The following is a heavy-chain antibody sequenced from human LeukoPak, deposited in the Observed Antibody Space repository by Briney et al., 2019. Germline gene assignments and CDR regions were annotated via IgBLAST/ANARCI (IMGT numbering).Heavy chain of an antibody. D-gene: IGHD6-19*01. CDR1: GYSISSGYY. J-gene: IGHJ4*02. V-gene: IGHV4-38-2*01. CDR2: IYHSGST. CDR3: ARGQWLVRVYFDY. Sequence: SETLSLTCAVSGYSISSGYYWGWIRQPPGKGLEWIGSIYHSGSTYYNPSLKSRVTISVATSKNQFSLKLSSVTAADTAVYYCARGQWLVRVYFDYWGQGTLVTVSS.